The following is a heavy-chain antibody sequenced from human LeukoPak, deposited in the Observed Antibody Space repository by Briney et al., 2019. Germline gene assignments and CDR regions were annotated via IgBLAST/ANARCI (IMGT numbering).Heavy chain of an antibody. CDR3: ARGGAPEY. CDR2: IHTGGAT. V-gene: IGHV4-4*07. CDR1: GGSITNYY. Sequence: SETLSLTCTTSGGSITNYYWSWIRQPAGKGLEWIGRIHTGGATTYNPSLESRVTMSVDTSKNLVSLKMGSLTAADTAIYYCARGGAPEYWGQGTLVTVYS. J-gene: IGHJ4*02.